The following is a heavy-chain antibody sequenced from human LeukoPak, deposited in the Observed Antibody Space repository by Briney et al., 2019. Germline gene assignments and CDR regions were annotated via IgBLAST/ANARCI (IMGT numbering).Heavy chain of an antibody. J-gene: IGHJ4*02. D-gene: IGHD4/OR15-4a*01. Sequence: GGSLRLSCAASGFTFSSYGMHWVRQAPGKGLEWVAVISYDGSNKYYADSVKGRFTISRDNSKNTLYLQMNSLRAEDTAVYYCAKDAKYVFFDYWGQGTLATVSS. CDR2: ISYDGSNK. CDR3: AKDAKYVFFDY. V-gene: IGHV3-30*18. CDR1: GFTFSSYG.